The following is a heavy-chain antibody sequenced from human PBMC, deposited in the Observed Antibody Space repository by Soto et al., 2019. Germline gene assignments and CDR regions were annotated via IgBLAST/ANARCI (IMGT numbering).Heavy chain of an antibody. V-gene: IGHV4-34*01. D-gene: IGHD6-6*01. J-gene: IGHJ6*03. CDR1: GGSFSGYY. CDR2: INHTGST. CDR3: ATQAPYSSSPYYYYYLDV. Sequence: TLSLTCAVYGGSFSGYYWSWIRQSPGKGLEWIGEINHTGSTNYNPSLKSRATISVDTSKNQFSLKLNSVTAADTAVYYCATQAPYSSSPYYYYYLDVLAKGPRSPSP.